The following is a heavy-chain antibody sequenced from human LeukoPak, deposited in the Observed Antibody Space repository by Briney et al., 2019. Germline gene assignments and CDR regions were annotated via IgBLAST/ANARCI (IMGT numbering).Heavy chain of an antibody. D-gene: IGHD3-16*01. Sequence: SETLSLTCIVSGGSISSYYWSWIRQPPGKGLEWIGYMYYSGSTNYNPSLKSRVTISVDTSKNQFSLKLSSVTAADTAVYYCARGARYYYYMDVWGKGTTVTVSS. J-gene: IGHJ6*03. CDR1: GGSISSYY. CDR2: MYYSGST. V-gene: IGHV4-59*01. CDR3: ARGARYYYYMDV.